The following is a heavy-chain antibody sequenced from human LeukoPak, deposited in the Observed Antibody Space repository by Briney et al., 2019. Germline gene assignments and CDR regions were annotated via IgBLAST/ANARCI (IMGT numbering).Heavy chain of an antibody. J-gene: IGHJ6*02. V-gene: IGHV1-18*01. D-gene: IGHD6-6*01. CDR2: ISAYNGNT. CDR3: ARERAPSFSSSSPWSHYYYYGVDV. CDR1: GYTFTSYG. Sequence: ASVTVSRTASGYTFTSYGISWVRQAPGQGLEWMGWISAYNGNTNYAQKLQGRVTMTTDTSTSTAYMELSSLRSEDTAVYYCARERAPSFSSSSPWSHYYYYGVDVWGQGTTVTVSS.